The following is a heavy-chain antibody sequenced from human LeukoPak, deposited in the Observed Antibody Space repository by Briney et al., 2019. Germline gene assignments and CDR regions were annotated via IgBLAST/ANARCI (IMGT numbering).Heavy chain of an antibody. Sequence: GGSLRLSCAASGFTFSSYSMNWVRQAPGKGLEWVSSISSSSSYIYYADSVKGRFTISRDNAKNSLYLQMNSLRAEDTAVYYCASYHYDFWSGYPANLFDYWGQGTLVTVSS. CDR2: ISSSSSYI. D-gene: IGHD3-3*01. J-gene: IGHJ4*02. CDR3: ASYHYDFWSGYPANLFDY. V-gene: IGHV3-21*01. CDR1: GFTFSSYS.